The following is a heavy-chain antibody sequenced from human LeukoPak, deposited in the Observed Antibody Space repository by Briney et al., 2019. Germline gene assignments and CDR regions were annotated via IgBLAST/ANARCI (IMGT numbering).Heavy chain of an antibody. D-gene: IGHD3-16*02. J-gene: IGHJ4*02. CDR3: ARLGGYHDPPDY. CDR1: GFTFRSYSM. CDR2: IHHSGST. Sequence: GSLRLSCAASGFTFRSYSMNWVRQAPGQELEWIKTIHHSGSTYDNPSLKSRFTMSVDTSKNQFFLNLSSVTAADTAVYYCARLGGYHDPPDYWGQGTLVTVSS. V-gene: IGHV4-55*01.